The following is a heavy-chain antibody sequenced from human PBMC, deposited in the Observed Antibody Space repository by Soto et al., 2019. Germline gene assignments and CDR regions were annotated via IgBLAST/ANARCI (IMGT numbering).Heavy chain of an antibody. J-gene: IGHJ3*02. CDR2: IRSKAYGGTT. CDR1: GFTFGDYA. D-gene: IGHD3-16*01. V-gene: IGHV3-49*03. Sequence: PGGSLRLSCTASGFTFGDYAMSWFRQAPGKGLEWVGFIRSKAYGGTTEYAASVKGRFTISRDDSKSIAYLQMNSLKTEDTAVYYCTRVNLALGYAFDIWGQGTMVTVSS. CDR3: TRVNLALGYAFDI.